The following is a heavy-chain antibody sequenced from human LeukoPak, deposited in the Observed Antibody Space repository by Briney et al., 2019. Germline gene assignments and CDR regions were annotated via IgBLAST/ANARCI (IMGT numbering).Heavy chain of an antibody. V-gene: IGHV4-38-2*02. CDR2: IYHSGRT. CDR1: GYSITSGFY. J-gene: IGHJ4*02. Sequence: SETLSLTCTVSGYSITSGFYWGWIRQPPGKGLEWIGSIYHSGRTYYNPSLKSRVTISVDTSKNQFSLKLSSVTAADTAVYYCAREMVAAGSIDYWGQGTLVTVSS. D-gene: IGHD2-15*01. CDR3: AREMVAAGSIDY.